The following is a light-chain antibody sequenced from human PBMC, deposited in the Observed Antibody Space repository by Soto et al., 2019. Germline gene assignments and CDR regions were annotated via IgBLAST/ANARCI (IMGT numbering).Light chain of an antibody. Sequence: DVVMTQSPLSLPVTLGQPASISRRSSQSLVYSDGNTFLSWFQQRPGQSPRRLIYKVSNRDSGVPGRFSGSGSGTDFTLKITRVEAEDVGVYYCMQGTHWPPIFGPGTKVDIK. J-gene: IGKJ3*01. CDR1: QSLVYSDGNTF. CDR3: MQGTHWPPI. V-gene: IGKV2-30*01. CDR2: KVS.